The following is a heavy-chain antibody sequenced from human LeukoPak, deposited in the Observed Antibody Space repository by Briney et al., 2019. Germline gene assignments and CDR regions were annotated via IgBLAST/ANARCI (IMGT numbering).Heavy chain of an antibody. D-gene: IGHD5-24*01. CDR2: VKGDGSFT. CDR3: VRDGDDYNFDY. Sequence: AGGSLRLSCAASGFTFRNYWMRWVRHAPGKGLVWVSRVKGDGSFTDYADSVKGRFTISRDNAKNTLYLQMYSLRAEDTAAYYCVRDGDDYNFDYWGQGSLVTVSS. J-gene: IGHJ4*02. CDR1: GFTFRNYW. V-gene: IGHV3-74*01.